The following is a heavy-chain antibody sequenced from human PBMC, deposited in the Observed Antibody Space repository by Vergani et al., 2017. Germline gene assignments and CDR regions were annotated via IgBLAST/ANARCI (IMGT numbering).Heavy chain of an antibody. CDR1: GGSISSGGYY. D-gene: IGHD2-15*01. J-gene: IGHJ5*02. CDR2: IYYSGST. V-gene: IGHV4-31*03. Sequence: QVQLQESGPGLVKPSQTLSLTCTVSGGSISSGGYYWSWIRQHPGKGLEWIGYIYYSGSTYYNPSLKSRVTISVDTSKNQFSLKLSSVTAADTAVYYCAREGPAVAATDDGAFWFDPWGQGTLVTVSS. CDR3: AREGPAVAATDDGAFWFDP.